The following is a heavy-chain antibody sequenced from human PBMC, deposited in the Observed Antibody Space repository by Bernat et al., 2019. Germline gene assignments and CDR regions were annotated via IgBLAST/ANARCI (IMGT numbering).Heavy chain of an antibody. CDR3: AKDRTHGDPDYFDY. CDR1: GFTISSYG. D-gene: IGHD1-14*01. CDR2: ISYDGSNK. Sequence: QVQLVESGGGVVQPGRSLRLSCAASGFTISSYGMHWVRQAPGKGLEWVAVISYDGSNKYYADSVKGRFTISRDNSKNTLYLQMNSLRAEDTAVYYCAKDRTHGDPDYFDYWGQGTLVTVSS. V-gene: IGHV3-30*18. J-gene: IGHJ4*02.